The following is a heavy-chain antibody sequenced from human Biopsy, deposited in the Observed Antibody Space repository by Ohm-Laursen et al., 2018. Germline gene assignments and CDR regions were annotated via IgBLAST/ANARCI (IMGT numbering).Heavy chain of an antibody. J-gene: IGHJ4*02. CDR3: AGFQAGTIEVY. CDR1: GVSISSGPYY. D-gene: IGHD3-3*01. V-gene: IGHV4-39*01. CDR2: IFYSGTT. Sequence: SQTLSLTCTVSGVSISSGPYYWGWIRQPPGKGLEWIGHIFYSGTTSYNPSHKSRITISVDTSKTQFSLRLSSVTAADTAVYYCAGFQAGTIEVYWGQGTLVTVSS.